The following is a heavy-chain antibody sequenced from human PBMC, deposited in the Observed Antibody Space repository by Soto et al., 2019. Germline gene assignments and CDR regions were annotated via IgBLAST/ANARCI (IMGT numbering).Heavy chain of an antibody. V-gene: IGHV3-33*01. CDR1: GFTFSSYG. CDR3: ARQSGELLHAFDI. D-gene: IGHD1-26*01. Sequence: GGSLRLSCAASGFTFSSYGMHWVRQAPGKGLEWVAVIWYDGSNKYYADSVKGRFTISRDNSKNTLYLQMNSLRAEDTAVYYCARQSGELLHAFDIWGQGTMVTVSS. CDR2: IWYDGSNK. J-gene: IGHJ3*02.